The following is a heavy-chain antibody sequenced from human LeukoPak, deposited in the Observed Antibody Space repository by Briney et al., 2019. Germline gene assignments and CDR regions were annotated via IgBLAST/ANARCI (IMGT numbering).Heavy chain of an antibody. D-gene: IGHD5-24*01. CDR1: GFTFSTNV. Sequence: GGSLRLSCAASGFTFSTNVMTWVRQAPGKGLEWVSAVTDSGASEYYADSVRGRFTVSRDDAKNTLFLQINHLRVDDTAVYYCARVGCRDGVSSLRDALDIWGQGTMVTVSS. V-gene: IGHV3-23*01. J-gene: IGHJ3*02. CDR3: ARVGCRDGVSSLRDALDI. CDR2: VTDSGASE.